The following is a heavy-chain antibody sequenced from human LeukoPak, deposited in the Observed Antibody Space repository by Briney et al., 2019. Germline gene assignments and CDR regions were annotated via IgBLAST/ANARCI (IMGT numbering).Heavy chain of an antibody. Sequence: GGSLRLSCAASGFTFSSYAMSWVRQAPGKGLEWVSIISGIGGITYYPDSVKGRFTISRDNSKNTLYLQMNSLRAEDTAVYYCARDFRYCSGGSCHYFDYWGQGTLVTVSS. J-gene: IGHJ4*02. CDR2: ISGIGGIT. CDR3: ARDFRYCSGGSCHYFDY. D-gene: IGHD2-15*01. V-gene: IGHV3-23*01. CDR1: GFTFSSYA.